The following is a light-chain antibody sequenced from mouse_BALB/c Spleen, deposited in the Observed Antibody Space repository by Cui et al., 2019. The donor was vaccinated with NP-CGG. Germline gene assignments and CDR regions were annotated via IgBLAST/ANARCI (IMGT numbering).Light chain of an antibody. Sequence: QAVVTHASAPTTSPGETVTLPCRSSTGAVTTSNYANWVQEKPDHLFTGLIGGTNNRVPGVPARFSGSLIGDKAALTITGAQTEDEAIYFCALWYSNHWVFGGGTNLTVL. CDR2: GTN. J-gene: IGLJ1*01. CDR3: ALWYSNHWV. CDR1: TGAVTTSNY. V-gene: IGLV1*01.